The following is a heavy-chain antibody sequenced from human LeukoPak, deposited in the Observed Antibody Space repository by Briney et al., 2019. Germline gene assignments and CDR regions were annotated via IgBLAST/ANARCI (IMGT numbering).Heavy chain of an antibody. CDR2: IYPGDPDI. V-gene: IGHV5-51*01. CDR3: ARRGSSWPNFDY. CDR1: GYRFTSYW. D-gene: IGHD6-13*01. Sequence: GESLKISCKTSGYRFTSYWIAWVRQMPGKGLEWMGIIYPGDPDIKYNPSFQGQVTVSADKSVTTAYLQWSSLKPSDTAMYYCARRGSSWPNFDYWGQGTLRTVSS. J-gene: IGHJ4*02.